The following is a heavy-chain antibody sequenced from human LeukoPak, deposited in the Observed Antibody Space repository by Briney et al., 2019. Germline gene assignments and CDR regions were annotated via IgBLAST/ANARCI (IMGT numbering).Heavy chain of an antibody. CDR3: ARDRCSGGSCYAFDI. Sequence: ASVKVSCKASGYTFTGCYMHWVRQAPGQGLEWMGIINPSGGSTSYAQKFQGRVTMTRDTSTSTVYMELSSLRSEDTAVYYCARDRCSGGSCYAFDIWGQGTMVTVSS. V-gene: IGHV1-46*01. CDR2: INPSGGST. D-gene: IGHD2-15*01. J-gene: IGHJ3*02. CDR1: GYTFTGCY.